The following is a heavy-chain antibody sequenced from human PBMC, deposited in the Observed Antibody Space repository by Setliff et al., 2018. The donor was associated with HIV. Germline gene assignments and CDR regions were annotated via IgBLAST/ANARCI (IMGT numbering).Heavy chain of an antibody. CDR2: IRYDGSNK. CDR1: GYTFTGYY. Sequence: SCKASGYTFTGYYLHWVRQAPGKGLEWVAFIRYDGSNKYYADSVKGRFTISRDISRNTLYLQMNSLRAEDTAVYFCAKDPPGFSHFLDYWGQGAVVTVSS. J-gene: IGHJ4*02. V-gene: IGHV3-30*02. CDR3: AKDPPGFSHFLDY.